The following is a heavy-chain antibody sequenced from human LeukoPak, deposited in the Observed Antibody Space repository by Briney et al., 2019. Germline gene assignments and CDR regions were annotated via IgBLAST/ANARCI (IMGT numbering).Heavy chain of an antibody. CDR1: GFTFSSYE. CDR2: ISSSGSTI. J-gene: IGHJ6*04. V-gene: IGHV3-48*03. CDR3: AELGITMIGGV. D-gene: IGHD3-10*02. Sequence: GGSLRLSCAASGFTFSSYEMNWVRQAPGKGLEGVSYISSSGSTIYYADSEKRRFTISRDNAKNSLYLQMNSLRAEDTAVYYCAELGITMIGGVWGKGTAVTISS.